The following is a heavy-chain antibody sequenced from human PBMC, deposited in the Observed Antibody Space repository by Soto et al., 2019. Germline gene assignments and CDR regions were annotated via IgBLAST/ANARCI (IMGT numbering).Heavy chain of an antibody. V-gene: IGHV4-61*01. Sequence: QVQLQESGPGLVKPSETLSLTCTVSGGSVSSGSYYWRWIRQPPGKGLEWIGYIYYSGSTNYNPSLKSRVTISVDTSKNQFSLKLSSVTAADTAVYYCARENLGSGDYGDYYFDYWGQGTLVTVSS. CDR3: ARENLGSGDYGDYYFDY. J-gene: IGHJ4*02. CDR1: GGSVSSGSYY. CDR2: IYYSGST. D-gene: IGHD4-17*01.